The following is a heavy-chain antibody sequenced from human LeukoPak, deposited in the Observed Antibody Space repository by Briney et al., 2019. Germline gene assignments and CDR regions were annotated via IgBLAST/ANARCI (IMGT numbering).Heavy chain of an antibody. CDR2: ISSSGSTI. CDR3: ASSIAAAGNFDY. V-gene: IGHV3-48*03. J-gene: IGHJ4*02. D-gene: IGHD6-13*01. CDR1: GFTFSRYE. Sequence: GGSLRLSCAASGFTFSRYEMNWVRQAPGKRLEWVSYISSSGSTIYYADSVKGRFTISRDNAKNSLYLQMNSLRAEDTAVYYCASSIAAAGNFDYWGQGTLVTVSS.